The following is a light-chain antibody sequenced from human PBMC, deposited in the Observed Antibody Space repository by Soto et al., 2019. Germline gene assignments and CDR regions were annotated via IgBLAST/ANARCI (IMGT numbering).Light chain of an antibody. J-gene: IGLJ3*02. CDR2: LEPSGAY. Sequence: QSVLTQSSSASASPGSSVKLTCTLSSGHSTYSIAWHQQQPGKAPRFLMKLEPSGAYSKGSGVPGRFSGSSSGADRYLTISDLQSEDEADYYCETWNSNTRLFGEGTKVTVL. CDR1: SGHSTYS. V-gene: IGLV4-60*03. CDR3: ETWNSNTRL.